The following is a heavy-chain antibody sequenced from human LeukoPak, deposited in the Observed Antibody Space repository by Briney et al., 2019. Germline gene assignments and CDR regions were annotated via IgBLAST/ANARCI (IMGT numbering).Heavy chain of an antibody. J-gene: IGHJ5*02. Sequence: LTGGSLRLSCAASGFTFSSYAMSWVRQAPGKGLEWVSAISGSGGSTYYADSVKGRFTISRDNSKNTLYLQMNSLRAEDTAVYYCAKDPGYSSSWHGNWFDPWGQGTLVTVSS. CDR2: ISGSGGST. CDR3: AKDPGYSSSWHGNWFDP. D-gene: IGHD6-13*01. CDR1: GFTFSSYA. V-gene: IGHV3-23*01.